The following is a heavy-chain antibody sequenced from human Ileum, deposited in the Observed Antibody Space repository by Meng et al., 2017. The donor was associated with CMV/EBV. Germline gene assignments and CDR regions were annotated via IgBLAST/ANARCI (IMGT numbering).Heavy chain of an antibody. D-gene: IGHD1-26*01. J-gene: IGHJ4*02. CDR2: IRYDGSNK. Sequence: GESLKISCAASGFTFSSYGMHWVRQAPGKGLEWVAFIRYDGSNKYYADSVKGRFTISRDNSKNALYLQMNSLRAEDTAVYYCAKEGPGPIEGGHTDHWGQGTLVTVSS. CDR1: GFTFSSYG. V-gene: IGHV3-30*02. CDR3: AKEGPGPIEGGHTDH.